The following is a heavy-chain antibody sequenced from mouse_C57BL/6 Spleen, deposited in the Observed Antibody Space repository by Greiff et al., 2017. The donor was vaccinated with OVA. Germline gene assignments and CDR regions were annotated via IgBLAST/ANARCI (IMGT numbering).Heavy chain of an antibody. J-gene: IGHJ3*01. CDR1: GFTFSSYA. CDR3: ARDETWFAY. Sequence: EVKRVESGGGLVKPGGSLKLSCAASGFTFSSYAMSWVRQTPEKRLEWVATISDGGSYTYYPDNVKGRFTISRDNAKNNLYLQMSHLKSEDTAMYYCARDETWFAYWGQGTLVTVSA. V-gene: IGHV5-4*01. CDR2: ISDGGSYT.